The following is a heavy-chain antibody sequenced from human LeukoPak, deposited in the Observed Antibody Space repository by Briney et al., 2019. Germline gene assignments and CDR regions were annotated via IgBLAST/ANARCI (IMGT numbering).Heavy chain of an antibody. J-gene: IGHJ4*02. CDR3: ARGAGGTYPFDY. D-gene: IGHD1-26*01. CDR2: ISGSGGST. Sequence: GGSLRLSCAASGFTFSSYAMSWVRQAPGKGLEWVSAISGSGGSTYYADSVKGRFTISRDNSKNTLFLQMNSLRADDTAVYYCARGAGGTYPFDYWGQGTLVTVSS. V-gene: IGHV3-23*01. CDR1: GFTFSSYA.